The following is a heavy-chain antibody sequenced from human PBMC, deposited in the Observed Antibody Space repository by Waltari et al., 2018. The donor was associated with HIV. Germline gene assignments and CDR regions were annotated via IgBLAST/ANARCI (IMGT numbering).Heavy chain of an antibody. CDR1: GFTFSSYS. CDR2: ISVRSSYI. CDR3: ARGPRATVVIPSYYYYGMDV. Sequence: EVQLVESGGGLVKPGGSLRLSCAASGFTFSSYSMNWVRQAPGKGLECVSSISVRSSYIYYADSVKGRFTISRDNAKNSLYLQMNSLRAEDTAVYYCARGPRATVVIPSYYYYGMDVWGQGTTVTVSS. J-gene: IGHJ6*02. D-gene: IGHD4-17*01. V-gene: IGHV3-21*01.